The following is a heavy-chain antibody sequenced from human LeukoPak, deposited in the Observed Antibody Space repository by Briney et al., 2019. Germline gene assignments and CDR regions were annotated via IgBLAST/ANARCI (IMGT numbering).Heavy chain of an antibody. D-gene: IGHD5-18*01. V-gene: IGHV4-59*04. CDR2: IYYSGST. CDR3: AGSRYSYGYLGY. CDR1: GGSISSYY. Sequence: SETLSLTCTVSGGSISSYYWSWIRQPPGKGLEWIGYIYYSGSTYYNPSLKSRVTISADTSKNQFSLKLSSVTAADTAVYYCAGSRYSYGYLGYWGQGTLVTVSS. J-gene: IGHJ4*02.